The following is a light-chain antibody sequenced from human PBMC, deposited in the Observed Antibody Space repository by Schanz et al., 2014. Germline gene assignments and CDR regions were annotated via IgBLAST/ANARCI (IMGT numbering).Light chain of an antibody. CDR3: AAWDDSLNGVI. CDR2: RSI. Sequence: QSVLTQPPSVSGAPGQRVTISCTGSSSNFGAGYDVHWYQQLPGTAPKLLIYRSINRPSGVPDRFSGSKSGTSASLAITGLQAEDEADYYCAAWDDSLNGVIFGGGTKLTVL. CDR1: SSNFGAGYD. J-gene: IGLJ2*01. V-gene: IGLV1-40*01.